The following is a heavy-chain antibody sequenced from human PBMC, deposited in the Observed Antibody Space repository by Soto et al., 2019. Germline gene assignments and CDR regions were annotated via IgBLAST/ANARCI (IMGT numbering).Heavy chain of an antibody. Sequence: GGSLRLSCVGSGFTFRSYGMHWVRQAPGKGLEWVAVISYDESNKYYVDSVKGRFTISRDNTKNTLYLHMDSLRPEDTAVYYCAYHGGSSRGDDYWGRGTLVTVSS. CDR3: AYHGGSSRGDDY. V-gene: IGHV3-30*03. D-gene: IGHD6-6*01. CDR1: GFTFRSYG. CDR2: ISYDESNK. J-gene: IGHJ4*02.